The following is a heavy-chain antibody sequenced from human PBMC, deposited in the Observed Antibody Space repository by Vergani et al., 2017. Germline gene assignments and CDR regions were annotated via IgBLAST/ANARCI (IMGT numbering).Heavy chain of an antibody. Sequence: EVQLVQSGAEVKKPGESLRISCKRSGYSFTSYWISWVRQMPGKGLEWMGRVYPSDSYTNYSPSFHGHVTISADKSISTAYLQWSSLKASDTAMYYCARHREGGVYNWGQGTLVTVSS. CDR2: VYPSDSYT. V-gene: IGHV5-10-1*03. CDR3: ARHREGGVYN. J-gene: IGHJ4*02. CDR1: GYSFTSYW. D-gene: IGHD3-16*01.